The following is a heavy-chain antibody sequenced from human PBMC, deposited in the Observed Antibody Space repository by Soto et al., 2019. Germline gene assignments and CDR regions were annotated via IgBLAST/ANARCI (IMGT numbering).Heavy chain of an antibody. Sequence: ASVKVSCKASGYTFTSYGISWVRQAPGQGLEWMGWISAYNGNTNYAQKLQGRVTMTTDTSTSTAYMELRSLRSDDTAVYYCARDRAARHYYYYYYMDVWGKGTTVTSP. J-gene: IGHJ6*03. CDR3: ARDRAARHYYYYYYMDV. CDR1: GYTFTSYG. V-gene: IGHV1-18*01. CDR2: ISAYNGNT.